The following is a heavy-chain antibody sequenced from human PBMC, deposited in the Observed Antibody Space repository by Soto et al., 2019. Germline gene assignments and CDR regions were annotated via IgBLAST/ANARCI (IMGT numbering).Heavy chain of an antibody. D-gene: IGHD3-16*01. CDR2: ISDDGRNK. CDR3: GRDRDDYSGGSLDS. J-gene: IGHJ4*02. V-gene: IGHV3-30*03. Sequence: QVQLVESGGGVVQPGRSLRLSCAASGFTFSSYGIHWVRQAPGKGLEWVAVISDDGRNKYYADSVKGRFTISRDNSKNTLDLQINSLRAEDTAVYYCGRDRDDYSGGSLDSWGQGTLGTVSS. CDR1: GFTFSSYG.